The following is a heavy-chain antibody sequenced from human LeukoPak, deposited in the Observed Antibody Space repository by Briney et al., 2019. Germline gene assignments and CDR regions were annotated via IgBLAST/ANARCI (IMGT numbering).Heavy chain of an antibody. CDR3: AREGIAVAGTDWFDP. CDR2: INPNSGGT. V-gene: IGHV1-2*02. CDR1: GYTFTAKY. J-gene: IGHJ5*02. Sequence: ASVKVSCKTSGYTFTAKYVHWVRQAPGQGLEWMGWINPNSGGTNYAQKFQGRVTMTRDTSISTAYMELSRLRSDDTAVYYCAREGIAVAGTDWFDPWGQGTLVTVSS. D-gene: IGHD6-19*01.